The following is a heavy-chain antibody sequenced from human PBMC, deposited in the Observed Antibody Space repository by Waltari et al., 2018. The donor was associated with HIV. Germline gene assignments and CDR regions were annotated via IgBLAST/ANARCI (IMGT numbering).Heavy chain of an antibody. CDR1: GFTFSDYY. CDR3: ARAVYDSSGYYLDF. CDR2: ISSSGGTT. V-gene: IGHV3-11*01. Sequence: QVHLVKSGGGMVKPGGSLRLSCAASGFTFSDYYMSWIRQAPGNGREWVSYISSSGGTTYYADSVQGRFTISRDNANNSLFLQMTRLRVDDTATYYCARAVYDSSGYYLDFWGQGSLVAVSS. J-gene: IGHJ4*02. D-gene: IGHD3-22*01.